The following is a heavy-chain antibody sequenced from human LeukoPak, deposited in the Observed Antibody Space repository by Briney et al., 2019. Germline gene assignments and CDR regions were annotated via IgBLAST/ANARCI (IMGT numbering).Heavy chain of an antibody. CDR2: IYYSGST. CDR3: ARGQAGGNWNDVYFDY. D-gene: IGHD1-20*01. V-gene: IGHV4-59*11. J-gene: IGHJ4*02. CDR1: GGSISSHY. Sequence: SETLSLTCTVSGGSISSHYWSWIRQPPGKGLGWIGYIYYSGSTNYNPSLKSRVTISVDTSKNQFSLKLSSVTAADTAVYYCARGQAGGNWNDVYFDYWGQGTLVTVSS.